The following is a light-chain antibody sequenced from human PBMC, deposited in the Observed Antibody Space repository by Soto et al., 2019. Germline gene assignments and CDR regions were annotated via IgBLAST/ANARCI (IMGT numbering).Light chain of an antibody. CDR3: QKKNSARIT. CDR1: QGISNY. V-gene: IGKV1-27*01. J-gene: IGKJ3*01. Sequence: DIQMTQSPSSLSASVGDRVTITCRASQGISNYLAWYQQKPGKVPKLLIYAASTLQSGVPSRFSGSGSGTDFTLTIASRRLEDVAIYYCQKKNSARITSGPGTKVISN. CDR2: AAS.